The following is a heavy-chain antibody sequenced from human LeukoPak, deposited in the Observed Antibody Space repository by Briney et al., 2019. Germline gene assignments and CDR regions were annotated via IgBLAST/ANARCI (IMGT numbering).Heavy chain of an antibody. CDR1: GFTFSSYS. J-gene: IGHJ5*02. Sequence: PGGSLRLSCAASGFTFSSYSMNWVRQAPGKGLEWVSSISSSSRSYIYYADSVKGRFTISRDNAKNSLYLQMSSLRVEDTAFYYCARDDLLHRNWFDPWGQGTLVTVSS. CDR3: ARDDLLHRNWFDP. D-gene: IGHD3-22*01. V-gene: IGHV3-21*04. CDR2: ISSSSRSYI.